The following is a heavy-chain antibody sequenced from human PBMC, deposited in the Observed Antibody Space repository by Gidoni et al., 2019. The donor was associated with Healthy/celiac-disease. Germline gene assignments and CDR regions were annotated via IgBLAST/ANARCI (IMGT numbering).Heavy chain of an antibody. J-gene: IGHJ4*02. D-gene: IGHD3-10*01. Sequence: QVQLQESGPGLVKPSQTLSLTCTVSGCSISSGGYYWSWIRQHPGKGLEWIGYIYYSGSTDDNPSLKSRVTISVDTSKNQFSLKLSSVTAADTAVYYCARESRDGEGPPFDYWGQGTLVTVSS. CDR1: GCSISSGGYY. V-gene: IGHV4-31*03. CDR3: ARESRDGEGPPFDY. CDR2: IYYSGST.